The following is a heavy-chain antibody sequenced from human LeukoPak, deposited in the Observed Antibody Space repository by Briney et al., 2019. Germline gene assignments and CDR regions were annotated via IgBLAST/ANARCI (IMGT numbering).Heavy chain of an antibody. CDR3: AKEITPYYDFWRWFDP. D-gene: IGHD3-3*01. CDR2: IKTDGSST. V-gene: IGHV3-74*01. CDR1: GDSW. Sequence: PGGSLRLSCAGSGDSWMHWVRQVPGKGLVWVSRIKTDGSSTSYADSVKGRFTISNDDAENTLYLQMNSLRAEDTAVYYCAKEITPYYDFWRWFDPWGQGTLVTVSS. J-gene: IGHJ5*02.